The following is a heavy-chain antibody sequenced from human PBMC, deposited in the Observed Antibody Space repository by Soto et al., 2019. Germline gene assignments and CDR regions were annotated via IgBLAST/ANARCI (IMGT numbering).Heavy chain of an antibody. CDR2: IIHIFGTA. J-gene: IGHJ6*02. CDR1: GGTCSSYA. CDR3: ARDSGSTGYYGMDV. D-gene: IGHD2-15*01. V-gene: IGHV1-69*13. Sequence: GASVKVSCKASGGTCSSYAISWVRQAPGQGLEWMGGIIHIFGTANYAQKFQGRVTITAYESTSTAYMELSSLRSEDTAVYYCARDSGSTGYYGMDVWGQGTTVTVSS.